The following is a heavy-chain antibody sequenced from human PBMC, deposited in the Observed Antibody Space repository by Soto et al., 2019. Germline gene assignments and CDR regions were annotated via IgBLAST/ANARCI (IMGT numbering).Heavy chain of an antibody. Sequence: QVQLVQSGAEVKKPGSSVKVSCKASGGTFSSYAISWVRQAPGQGLEWMGGIIPIFGTANYAQKFQGRVTITADESTSTAYRELSSLRSEDTAVYYCARDLDFYDFWSGTYGMDVWGQGTTVTVSS. V-gene: IGHV1-69*01. J-gene: IGHJ6*02. D-gene: IGHD3-3*01. CDR2: IIPIFGTA. CDR3: ARDLDFYDFWSGTYGMDV. CDR1: GGTFSSYA.